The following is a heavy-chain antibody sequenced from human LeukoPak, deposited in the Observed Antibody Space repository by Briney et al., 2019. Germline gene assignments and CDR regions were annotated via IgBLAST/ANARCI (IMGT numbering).Heavy chain of an antibody. Sequence: PSETLSLTCTVSGGSISSYYWSWIRQPPGKGLEWIGYIYYSGSTNYNPSLKSRVTISVDTSKNQFSLKLSSVTAADTAVYYCARHKISVTNYYDSSGYPPVAFDIWGQGTMVTVSS. D-gene: IGHD3-22*01. J-gene: IGHJ3*02. CDR2: IYYSGST. CDR3: ARHKISVTNYYDSSGYPPVAFDI. V-gene: IGHV4-59*08. CDR1: GGSISSYY.